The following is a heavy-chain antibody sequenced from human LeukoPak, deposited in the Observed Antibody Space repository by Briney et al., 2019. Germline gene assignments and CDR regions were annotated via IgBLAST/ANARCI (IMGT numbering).Heavy chain of an antibody. CDR1: GGSISSGGYS. J-gene: IGHJ3*02. D-gene: IGHD3-22*01. CDR3: ARMIADAFDI. CDR2: IYHSGST. V-gene: IGHV4-30-2*01. Sequence: SETLSLTCAVSGGSISSGGYSWSWIRQPPGKGLEWIGYIYHSGSTYYNPSLKSRVTISVDRSKNQFSLKLSSVTAADTAVYYCARMIADAFDIWGQGTMVTVSS.